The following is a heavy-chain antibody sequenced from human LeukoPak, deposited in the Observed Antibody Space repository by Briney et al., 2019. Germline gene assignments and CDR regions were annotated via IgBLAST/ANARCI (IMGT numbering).Heavy chain of an antibody. D-gene: IGHD3-22*01. J-gene: IGHJ4*02. Sequence: GGSLRLSCAASGIPFSNAWMSWVRQAPGKGLEWVGRTKSISAGGATDYAAPVKGRFAISRDDSKNTLYLQMNSLKTEDTAMYYCTTDSPYYYDSSAYYALFDYWGQGTLVTVSS. CDR1: GIPFSNAW. CDR2: TKSISAGGAT. CDR3: TTDSPYYYDSSAYYALFDY. V-gene: IGHV3-15*01.